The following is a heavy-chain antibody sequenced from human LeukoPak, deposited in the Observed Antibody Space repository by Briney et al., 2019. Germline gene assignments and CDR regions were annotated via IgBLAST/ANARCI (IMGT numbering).Heavy chain of an antibody. Sequence: SVTVSCKASGGTFSSYAISWVRQAPGQGLEWMGGIIPIFGTANYAQKFQGRVTITADESTSTAYMELSSLRSEDTAVYYCARGKTGSYYGDYWGQGTLVTVSS. CDR2: IIPIFGTA. J-gene: IGHJ4*02. CDR3: ARGKTGSYYGDY. D-gene: IGHD1-26*01. CDR1: GGTFSSYA. V-gene: IGHV1-69*01.